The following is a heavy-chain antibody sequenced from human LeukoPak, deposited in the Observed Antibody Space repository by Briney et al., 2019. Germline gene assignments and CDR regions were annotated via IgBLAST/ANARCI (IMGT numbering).Heavy chain of an antibody. Sequence: GEALKISCKGSGYSFTSYWIGWVRRVPGKGLEGMGIIYPGASDTSYSPSFQGQVPISADKSISTAYLQWSSLKASDTAMYYCARRTVGTDAFDIWGQGTMVTASS. D-gene: IGHD1-26*01. CDR3: ARRTVGTDAFDI. J-gene: IGHJ3*02. CDR2: IYPGASDT. CDR1: GYSFTSYW. V-gene: IGHV5-51*01.